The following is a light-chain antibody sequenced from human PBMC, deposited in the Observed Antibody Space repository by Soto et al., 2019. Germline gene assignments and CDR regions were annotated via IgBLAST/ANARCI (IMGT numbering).Light chain of an antibody. CDR3: HSYDSSLSGWVRV. J-gene: IGLJ1*01. V-gene: IGLV1-40*01. CDR1: SSNIGAGYD. CDR2: GNS. Sequence: QSVLTQPPSVSGAPGQRVTISCTGSSSNIGAGYDVPWYQQLPGTAPKLLIYGNSNRPSGVPDRFSGSKSGTSASLAITGLQAEDEADYYCHSYDSSLSGWVRVFGTGTKVTVL.